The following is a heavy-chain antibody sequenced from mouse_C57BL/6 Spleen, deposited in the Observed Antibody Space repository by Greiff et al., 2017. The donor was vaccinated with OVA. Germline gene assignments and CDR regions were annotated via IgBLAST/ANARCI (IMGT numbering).Heavy chain of an antibody. Sequence: EVQLQQSGPELVKPGASVKISCKASGYSFTGYYMHWVKQSSEKSLEWIGEINPSTGGTSYNQKFKGKATLTVDKSSSTAYMQLKSLTSEDSAVYYCARFDGYSFVYAMDYWGQGTSVTVSS. D-gene: IGHD2-3*01. CDR3: ARFDGYSFVYAMDY. CDR1: GYSFTGYY. J-gene: IGHJ4*01. CDR2: INPSTGGT. V-gene: IGHV1-43*01.